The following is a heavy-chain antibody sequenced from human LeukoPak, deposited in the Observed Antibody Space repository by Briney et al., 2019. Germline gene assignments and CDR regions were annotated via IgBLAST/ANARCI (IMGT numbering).Heavy chain of an antibody. Sequence: GGSLRLSCAASGFTFSSYGMSWVRQAPGKGMEWVSAISGSGGSTYYADSVKGRFTISRDNSKNTLYLQMNSLRAEDTAVYYCAKDHYDSRGYFFDNWGQGALGTVSS. J-gene: IGHJ4*02. D-gene: IGHD3-22*01. CDR3: AKDHYDSRGYFFDN. V-gene: IGHV3-23*01. CDR1: GFTFSSYG. CDR2: ISGSGGST.